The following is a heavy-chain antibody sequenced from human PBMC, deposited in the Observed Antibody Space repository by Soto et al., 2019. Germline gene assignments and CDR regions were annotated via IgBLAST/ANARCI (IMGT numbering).Heavy chain of an antibody. Sequence: PSETLSLTCTVSGGSISSGGYYWSWIRQHPGKGLEWIGYIYYSGSTYYNPSLKSRVTISVDTSKNQFSLKLSSVTAADTAVYYCARGSPAKDAGMDVWGQGTTVTVSS. CDR1: GGSISSGGYY. CDR2: IYYSGST. J-gene: IGHJ6*02. V-gene: IGHV4-31*03. CDR3: ARGSPAKDAGMDV.